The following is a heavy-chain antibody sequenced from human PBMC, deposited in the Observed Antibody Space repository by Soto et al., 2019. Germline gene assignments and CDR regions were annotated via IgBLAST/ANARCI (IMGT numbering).Heavy chain of an antibody. CDR3: AKSSDVGED. CDR1: GFTFSSYG. V-gene: IGHV3-30*18. CDR2: ISYDGSNK. Sequence: VGSLRLSCAASGFTFSSYGMHWVRQAPGKGLEWVAVISYDGSNKYYADSVKGRFTISRDNSKNTLYLQMNSLRAEDTAVYYCAKSSDVGEDCGQGTLVTDSS. D-gene: IGHD1-26*01. J-gene: IGHJ4*02.